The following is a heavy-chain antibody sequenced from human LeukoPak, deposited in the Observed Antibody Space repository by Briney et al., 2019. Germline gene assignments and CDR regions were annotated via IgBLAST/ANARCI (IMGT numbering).Heavy chain of an antibody. CDR1: GGSINNYY. Sequence: PSETLSLTCAISGGSINNYYWSWIRQPPGKGLEWIGYIYYSGTTNYSPSFNSRVNISLDTAKNQFSLRLSSVTAADTAVYYCARQTAKNVDTARFDSWGQGTLVTVSS. D-gene: IGHD5-18*01. CDR2: IYYSGTT. V-gene: IGHV4-59*08. J-gene: IGHJ4*02. CDR3: ARQTAKNVDTARFDS.